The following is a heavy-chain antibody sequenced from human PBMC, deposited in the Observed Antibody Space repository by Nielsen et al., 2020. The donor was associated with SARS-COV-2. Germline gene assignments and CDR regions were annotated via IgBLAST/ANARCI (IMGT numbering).Heavy chain of an antibody. CDR2: MNPNSGNT. D-gene: IGHD2-2*02. V-gene: IGHV1-8*01. Sequence: ASVKVSCKASGYSFTSYDINWVRQATGQGLAWLGWMNPNSGNTGYAQKFQGRVTMTRNTSISTAYMELSSLRSENTAVYYCAKSDIVVVPAAIRGYYYYGMDVWGEGTTVTVSS. CDR1: GYSFTSYD. J-gene: IGHJ6*04. CDR3: AKSDIVVVPAAIRGYYYYGMDV.